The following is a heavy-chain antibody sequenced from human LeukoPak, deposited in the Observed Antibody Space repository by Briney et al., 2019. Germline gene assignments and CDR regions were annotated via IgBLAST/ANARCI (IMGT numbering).Heavy chain of an antibody. CDR1: GYTFTSYF. Sequence: GASVKVSCTASGYTFTSYFMHWVRQAPGQGLEWMGIINPSGGSTSYAQKFQGRVTMTRDTPTSTVYMELSSLRSEDTAVYYCARPTLVQYGGFDYWGQGTLVTVSS. V-gene: IGHV1-46*01. CDR3: ARPTLVQYGGFDY. J-gene: IGHJ4*02. CDR2: INPSGGST. D-gene: IGHD4-23*01.